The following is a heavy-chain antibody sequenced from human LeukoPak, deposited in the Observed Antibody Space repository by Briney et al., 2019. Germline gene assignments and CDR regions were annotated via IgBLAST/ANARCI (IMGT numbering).Heavy chain of an antibody. Sequence: GRSLRLSCAASGFTFSSYAMHWVRQAPGKGLEWVAVISYDGSNKYYADSVKGRFTISRDNSKNTLHLQMNSLRAGDTAVYYCARGTIAVAPYYFDYWGQGTLVTVSS. D-gene: IGHD6-19*01. CDR2: ISYDGSNK. J-gene: IGHJ4*02. V-gene: IGHV3-30*01. CDR3: ARGTIAVAPYYFDY. CDR1: GFTFSSYA.